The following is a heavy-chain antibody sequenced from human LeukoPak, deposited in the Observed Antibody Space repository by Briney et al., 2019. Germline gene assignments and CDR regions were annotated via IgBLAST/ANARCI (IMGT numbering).Heavy chain of an antibody. J-gene: IGHJ3*02. CDR3: AREGADCSSTSCLAFDI. V-gene: IGHV1-46*03. CDR1: GYTFTSYY. D-gene: IGHD2-2*01. CDR2: INPSGGST. Sequence: VKVSCKASGYTFTSYYMHWVRQPPGQRLEGMGIINPSGGSTSYAQKFQGRVTMTRDTSTSTVYMELSSLRSEDTAVYYCAREGADCSSTSCLAFDIWGQGTMVTVSS.